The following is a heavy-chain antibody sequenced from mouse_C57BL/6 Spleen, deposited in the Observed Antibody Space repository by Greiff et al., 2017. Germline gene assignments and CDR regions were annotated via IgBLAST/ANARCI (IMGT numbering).Heavy chain of an antibody. CDR1: GFTFSDYG. Sequence: EVKLQESGGGLVKPGGSLKLSCAASGFTFSDYGMHWVRQAPEKGLEWVAYISSGSSTIYYADTVKGRFTISRDNAKNTLFLQMTSLRSEDTAMYYCARFYWYFDVWGTGTTVTVSS. V-gene: IGHV5-17*01. CDR3: ARFYWYFDV. J-gene: IGHJ1*03. CDR2: ISSGSSTI.